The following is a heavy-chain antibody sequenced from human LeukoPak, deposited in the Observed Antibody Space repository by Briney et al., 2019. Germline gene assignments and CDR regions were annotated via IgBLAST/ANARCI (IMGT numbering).Heavy chain of an antibody. CDR1: GGSISSYY. CDR3: ARRKVAAPVDS. J-gene: IGHJ4*02. Sequence: KPSETLSLTYTVSGGSISSYYWSWIRQPPGKGLEWIGSIYYSGSTYYNPSLKSRVTISVDTSKNQFSLKLSSVTAADTAVYYCARRKVAAPVDSWGQGTLVTVSS. CDR2: IYYSGST. D-gene: IGHD2-15*01. V-gene: IGHV4-59*05.